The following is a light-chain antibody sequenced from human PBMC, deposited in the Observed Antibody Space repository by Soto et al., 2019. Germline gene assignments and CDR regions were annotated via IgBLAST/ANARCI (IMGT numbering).Light chain of an antibody. J-gene: IGLJ1*01. CDR2: DVS. Sequence: QSALTQPASVSGSPGQSITISCTGTSSDVGGYNYVSWYQQHPGKAPKFMIYDVSNRPSGVSNRFSGSKSRNTASLTISGLQAEDDADYYCCSYTTSNTRQIVFGTGTKLTVL. CDR3: CSYTTSNTRQIV. V-gene: IGLV2-14*01. CDR1: SSDVGGYNY.